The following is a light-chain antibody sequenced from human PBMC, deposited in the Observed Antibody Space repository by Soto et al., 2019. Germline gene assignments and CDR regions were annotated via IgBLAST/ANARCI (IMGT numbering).Light chain of an antibody. V-gene: IGLV2-11*01. Sequence: QSALTQPRSVSGSPGQSVTISCTGTSSDVGGYNSVSWYQQHPGKAPKLMIYDVSKRPSGVPDRFSGSKSGNTASLTISGLQAEDEADYYCCSYAGSNTDVFGTGTKVTVL. CDR3: CSYAGSNTDV. J-gene: IGLJ1*01. CDR2: DVS. CDR1: SSDVGGYNS.